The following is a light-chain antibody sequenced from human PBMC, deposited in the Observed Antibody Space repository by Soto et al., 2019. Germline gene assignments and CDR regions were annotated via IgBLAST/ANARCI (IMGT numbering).Light chain of an antibody. V-gene: IGKV3-20*01. CDR2: GAF. CDR3: QQYGSSPWT. CDR1: QSVSSTY. J-gene: IGKJ1*01. Sequence: EIVLTQSPGTLSLSPGERATLSCRASQSVSSTYLAWYQHKPGQAPRLLIYGAFSRATGIPDRFSGSVSGTDFTLTISRLEPEDFAVYYCQQYGSSPWTFGQGTKVEIK.